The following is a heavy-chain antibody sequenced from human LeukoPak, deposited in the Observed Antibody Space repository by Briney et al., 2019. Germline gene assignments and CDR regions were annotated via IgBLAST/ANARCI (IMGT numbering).Heavy chain of an antibody. CDR2: IYYSGST. Sequence: SQTLSLTCTVSDGSISGYYWSWIRQPPGTGLEWIGYIYYSGSTNYNPSLKSRVTMSVDTSKSQFSLKLNSVTAADTALYYCARHHYASGTHTPYYFDFWGQGTLVTVSA. CDR1: DGSISGYY. J-gene: IGHJ4*02. D-gene: IGHD3-10*01. V-gene: IGHV4-59*01. CDR3: ARHHYASGTHTPYYFDF.